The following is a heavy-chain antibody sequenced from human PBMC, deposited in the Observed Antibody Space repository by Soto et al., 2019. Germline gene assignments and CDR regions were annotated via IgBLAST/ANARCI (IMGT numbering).Heavy chain of an antibody. CDR1: GFTFSGSA. Sequence: EVQLVESGGGLVQPGGSLKLSCAASGFTFSGSAMHWVRQASGKGLEWVGRIRSKANSYATAYAASVKGRFTISRDDSKNTSYLQINSLKTEDTAVYYYTLLGFGDYVDYWGQGTLVTVSS. CDR2: IRSKANSYAT. D-gene: IGHD3-10*01. CDR3: TLLGFGDYVDY. J-gene: IGHJ4*02. V-gene: IGHV3-73*01.